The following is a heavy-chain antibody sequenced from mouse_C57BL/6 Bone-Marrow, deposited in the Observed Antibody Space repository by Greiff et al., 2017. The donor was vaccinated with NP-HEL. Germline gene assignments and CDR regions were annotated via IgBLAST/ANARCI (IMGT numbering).Heavy chain of an antibody. Sequence: QVQLQQSGPGLVAPSQSLSITCTVSGFSLTSYGVDWVRQSPGKGLEWLGVIWGVGSTNYNSALKSRLSISKDNSKSQVFLKMNSLQTDDTAMYYCARLYYYGSSYDYAVDYWGQGTSVTVSS. CDR2: IWGVGST. CDR1: GFSLTSYG. V-gene: IGHV2-6*01. CDR3: ARLYYYGSSYDYAVDY. J-gene: IGHJ4*01. D-gene: IGHD1-1*01.